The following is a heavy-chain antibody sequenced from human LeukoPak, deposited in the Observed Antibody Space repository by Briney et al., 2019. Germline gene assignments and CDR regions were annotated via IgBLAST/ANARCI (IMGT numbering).Heavy chain of an antibody. J-gene: IGHJ3*01. CDR3: ASGLRPDAFDV. CDR2: IYFSGST. Sequence: SETLSLTCTVSGASISSSSYYWGWIRQPPGKGLEWIGSIYFSGSTYYNPSLKSRVTISVDTSKNQFSLMLSSVTAADTAVYYCASGLRPDAFDVWGQGTMVTVSS. CDR1: GASISSSSYY. V-gene: IGHV4-39*07. D-gene: IGHD4-17*01.